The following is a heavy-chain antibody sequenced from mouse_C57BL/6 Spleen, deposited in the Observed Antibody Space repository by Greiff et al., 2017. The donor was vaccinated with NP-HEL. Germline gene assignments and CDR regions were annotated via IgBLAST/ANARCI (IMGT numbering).Heavy chain of an antibody. CDR2: INPNNGGT. CDR3: ARRGGLLSPFDY. D-gene: IGHD2-10*01. J-gene: IGHJ2*01. V-gene: IGHV1-26*01. Sequence: EVQLQQSGPELVKPGASVKISCKASGYTFTDYYMNWVKQSHGKSLEWIGDINPNNGGTSYNQKFKGKATLNVDKSSSTAYMELRSLTSEDSAVYYCARRGGLLSPFDYWGQGTTLTVSS. CDR1: GYTFTDYY.